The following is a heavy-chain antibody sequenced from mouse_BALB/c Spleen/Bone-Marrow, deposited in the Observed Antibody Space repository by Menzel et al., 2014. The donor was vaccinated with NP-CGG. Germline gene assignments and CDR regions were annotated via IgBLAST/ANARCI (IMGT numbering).Heavy chain of an antibody. Sequence: VQLVESGAELVMPGASVKLSCKASGYTFTGYWMHWVKQRPGQGLEWIGEINPSNGCTNYNEKFKSMATLTVDKSSSTAYMQLSSLTSEDSAVFYCARLIYGSSYIVDFWGQGTSVTVSS. CDR3: ARLIYGSSYIVDF. CDR1: GYTFTGYW. V-gene: IGHV1S81*02. J-gene: IGHJ4*01. D-gene: IGHD1-1*01. CDR2: INPSNGCT.